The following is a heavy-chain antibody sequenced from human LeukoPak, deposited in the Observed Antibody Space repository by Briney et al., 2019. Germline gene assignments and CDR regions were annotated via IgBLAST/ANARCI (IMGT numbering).Heavy chain of an antibody. CDR3: ARDKLGGSSWYEGY. V-gene: IGHV3-21*01. Sequence: KSGGSLRLSCAASGFTFSSYSMNWVRQAPGKGLEWVSSISSSSSYIYYADSVKGRFTISRDNAKNSLYLQRNSLGAKDTAVNYCARDKLGGSSWYEGYWGKETRVTVS. CDR2: ISSSSSYI. D-gene: IGHD6-13*01. J-gene: IGHJ4*02. CDR1: GFTFSSYS.